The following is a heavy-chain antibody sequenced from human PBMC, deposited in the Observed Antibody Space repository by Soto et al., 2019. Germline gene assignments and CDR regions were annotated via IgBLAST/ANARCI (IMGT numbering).Heavy chain of an antibody. D-gene: IGHD2-21*01. CDR3: AREGASRSHIGY. CDR1: GGTFSSYA. J-gene: IGHJ4*02. Sequence: QVQLVQSGAEVKKPGSSVKVSCKASGGTFSSYAISWVRQAPGQGLEWMGGIIPIFGTANYAQKFQGRVTTTGDESTSTAYIELSSLRSEDTAVYYCAREGASRSHIGYWGQGTLVTVSS. V-gene: IGHV1-69*01. CDR2: IIPIFGTA.